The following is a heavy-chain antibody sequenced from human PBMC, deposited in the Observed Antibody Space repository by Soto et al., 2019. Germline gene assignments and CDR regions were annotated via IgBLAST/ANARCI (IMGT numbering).Heavy chain of an antibody. CDR1: GFTFDDYA. Sequence: GGSLRLSCAASGFTFDDYAMHWVRQAPGKGLEWVSGISWNSGSIGYADSVKGRFTISRDNAKNSLYLQMNSLRAEDTALYYYAKDIEPGIAVAVLYFWGQGTLVTVSS. J-gene: IGHJ4*02. V-gene: IGHV3-9*01. CDR2: ISWNSGSI. D-gene: IGHD6-19*01. CDR3: AKDIEPGIAVAVLYF.